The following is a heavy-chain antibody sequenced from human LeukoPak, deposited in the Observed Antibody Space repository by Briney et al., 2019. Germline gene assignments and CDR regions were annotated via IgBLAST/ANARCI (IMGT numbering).Heavy chain of an antibody. CDR1: GFTFSSYS. CDR3: ARGGGALPAAVLDY. Sequence: GGSLRLSCAASGFTFSSYSMNWVRQAPGKGLEWVSSISSSSSYIYYADSVKGRFTISRDNAKNSLYLQMNSLRAEDTAVYYCARGGGALPAAVLDYWGQGTLVTVSS. J-gene: IGHJ4*02. CDR2: ISSSSSYI. D-gene: IGHD2-2*02. V-gene: IGHV3-21*01.